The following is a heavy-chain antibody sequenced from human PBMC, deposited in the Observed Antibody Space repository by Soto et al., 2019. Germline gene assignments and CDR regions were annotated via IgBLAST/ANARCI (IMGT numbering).Heavy chain of an antibody. D-gene: IGHD6-19*01. CDR3: AGTAVAAHTN. CDR2: IYFNGNT. CDR1: GGSISTYY. Sequence: QVQLQESGPGLVRPSETLSLTCTLSGGSISTYYWTWIRQPPGKGLEWIGYIYFNGNTNYNPSLKSRVTISLDTSKNQFSLNLNSVTAADTAIYYCAGTAVAAHTNWGQGTLVTVSS. J-gene: IGHJ4*02. V-gene: IGHV4-59*01.